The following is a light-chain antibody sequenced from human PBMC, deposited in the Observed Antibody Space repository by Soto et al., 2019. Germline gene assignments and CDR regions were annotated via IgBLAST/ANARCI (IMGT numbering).Light chain of an antibody. CDR3: QQYNNWPL. Sequence: EIVMTQSPATLSVSPGERATLSCRASQSVSSNLAWYQQKPGQAPRLLIYGASTRATGIPARFSGSGSGTEFTLTISSLQSEDFAVYYCQQYNNWPLFGQGTLLEIK. CDR1: QSVSSN. J-gene: IGKJ5*01. CDR2: GAS. V-gene: IGKV3-15*01.